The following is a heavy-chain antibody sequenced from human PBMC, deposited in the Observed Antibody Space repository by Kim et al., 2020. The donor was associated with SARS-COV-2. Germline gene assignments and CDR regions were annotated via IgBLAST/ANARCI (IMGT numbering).Heavy chain of an antibody. CDR3: AMCMVRGWTDYYYGMDV. J-gene: IGHJ6*02. CDR2: ISGSGGST. Sequence: GGSLRLSCAASGFTFSSYAMSWVRQAPGKGLEWVSAISGSGGSTYYADSVKGRFTISRDNSKNTLYLQMNSLRAEDTAVYYCAMCMVRGWTDYYYGMDVWGQGTTVTVSS. D-gene: IGHD3-10*01. V-gene: IGHV3-23*01. CDR1: GFTFSSYA.